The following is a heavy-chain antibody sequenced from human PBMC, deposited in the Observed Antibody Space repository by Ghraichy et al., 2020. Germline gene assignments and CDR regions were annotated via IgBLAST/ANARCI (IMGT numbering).Heavy chain of an antibody. CDR2: ISSSGSPI. J-gene: IGHJ6*02. CDR1: GFTFSDYY. D-gene: IGHD5-24*01. CDR3: AREEMAGDYYYGMDV. Sequence: GGSLRLSCAASGFTFSDYYMSWIRQAPGKGLEWVSYISSSGSPIYYADSVKGRFTISRDNAKNSLYLQMNSLRAEDTAVYYCAREEMAGDYYYGMDVWGHGATVTVSS. V-gene: IGHV3-11*01.